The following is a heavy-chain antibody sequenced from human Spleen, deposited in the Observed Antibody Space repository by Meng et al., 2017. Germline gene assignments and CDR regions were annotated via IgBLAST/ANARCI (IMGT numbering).Heavy chain of an antibody. CDR1: GYTFTDYA. CDR3: ARGTPGRRYCDY. CDR2: NNPRDGDT. D-gene: IGHD3-10*01. Sequence: QVQLVQSGAEEKKPGASVKVSCRASGYTFTDYAIHWVRQAPGQRLEWVGINNPRDGDTSYSQKLRGRVTLTRDTSTSTAYMELRSLRSDDTAVYYCARGTPGRRYCDYWGLGTLVTVSS. V-gene: IGHV1-3*05. J-gene: IGHJ4*02.